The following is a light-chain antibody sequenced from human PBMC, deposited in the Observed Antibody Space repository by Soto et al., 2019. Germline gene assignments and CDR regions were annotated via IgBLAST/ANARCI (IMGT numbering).Light chain of an antibody. Sequence: DLQMTQSPSSLSASVGDRLAITCRASQSISTNLNWYQQTPGKAPKLLISAASNLQSGVPSRFSGSGSGTHFTLTITTTYPEDCATYYCQQSYSLPWTFGQGTNVEIK. CDR2: AAS. J-gene: IGKJ1*01. CDR1: QSISTN. CDR3: QQSYSLPWT. V-gene: IGKV1-39*01.